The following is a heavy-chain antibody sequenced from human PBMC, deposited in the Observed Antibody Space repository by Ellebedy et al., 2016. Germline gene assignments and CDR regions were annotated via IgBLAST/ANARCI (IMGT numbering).Heavy chain of an antibody. CDR3: ARVGSYGDAFDI. J-gene: IGHJ3*02. V-gene: IGHV4-61*01. CDR1: GGSVSSGSYY. Sequence: SETLSLTCTVSGGSVSSGSYYWSWIRQPPGKGLEWIGYIYYSGSTNYNPSLKSRVTISVDTSKNQFSLKLSSVTAADTAVYYCARVGSYGDAFDIWGQGTMVTVSS. D-gene: IGHD4-17*01. CDR2: IYYSGST.